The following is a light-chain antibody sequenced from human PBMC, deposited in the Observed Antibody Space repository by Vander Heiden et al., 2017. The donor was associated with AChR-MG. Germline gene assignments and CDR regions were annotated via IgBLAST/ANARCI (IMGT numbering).Light chain of an antibody. Sequence: QVVVPQPPSPSASLGASVKLTCTLSSGHSSYAIAWHQQQPEKGPRYLMKVNGDGSHIKGDGIPDRFSGSSSGAERYLTISSLQSEDDADYYCQTWGTGVPVFGGRTKLTVL. CDR3: QTWGTGVPV. CDR1: SGHSSYA. J-gene: IGLJ3*02. V-gene: IGLV4-69*01. CDR2: VNGDGSH.